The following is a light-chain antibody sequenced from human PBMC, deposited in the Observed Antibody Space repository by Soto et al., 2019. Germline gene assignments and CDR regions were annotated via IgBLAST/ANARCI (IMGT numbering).Light chain of an antibody. CDR3: QHYNSYSEA. V-gene: IGKV1-5*03. Sequence: DIQMTQSPSTLSGSVGDRVTITCRASQTISSWLAWYQQKPGKAPKLLIYKASTLKSGVPSRFSGSGSGTECTLTISSLQPDEFATYYCQHYNSYSEAFGQGNKVELK. CDR2: KAS. CDR1: QTISSW. J-gene: IGKJ1*01.